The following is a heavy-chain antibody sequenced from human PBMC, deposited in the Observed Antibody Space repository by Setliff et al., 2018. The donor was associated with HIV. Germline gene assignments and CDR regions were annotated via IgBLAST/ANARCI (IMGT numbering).Heavy chain of an antibody. V-gene: IGHV3-21*01. J-gene: IGHJ4*02. Sequence: GGSLRLSCAASGFTFSSYTMNWVRQVPGKGLEWVSSITSTGRYIYYEDSLKGRFTISRDNAKNSLYLQMNSLRAEDTAVYYCASGRSYSSTRDFDYWGQGTLVTVSS. D-gene: IGHD2-2*01. CDR2: ITSTGRYI. CDR3: ASGRSYSSTRDFDY. CDR1: GFTFSSYT.